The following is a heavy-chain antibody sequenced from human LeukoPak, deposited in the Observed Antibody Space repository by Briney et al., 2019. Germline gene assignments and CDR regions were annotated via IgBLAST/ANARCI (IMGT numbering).Heavy chain of an antibody. CDR3: ASGFTGTFTDY. D-gene: IGHD1-1*01. V-gene: IGHV3-21*01. CDR2: ISSSSSYI. J-gene: IGHJ4*02. Sequence: GGSLRLSCAASGFTFSSYSMNWVRQAPGKGLEGVSSISSSSSYIYSADSVKGRFTISRDNAKNSLYLQMNSLRAEDTAVYYCASGFTGTFTDYWGQGTLVTVSS. CDR1: GFTFSSYS.